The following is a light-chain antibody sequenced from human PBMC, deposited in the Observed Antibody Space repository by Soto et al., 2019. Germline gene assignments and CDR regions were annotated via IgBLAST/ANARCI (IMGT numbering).Light chain of an antibody. V-gene: IGKV3-20*01. J-gene: IGKJ1*01. Sequence: EVVMTQSPATLSVSPGERVTLSCMASQSVSSYLAWYQQKPGQAPRLLIYGASTRAAGIPARFSGSGSGTDFTLTISRLEPEDFAVYYCQQYGSSPPWTFGQGTKVDIK. CDR2: GAS. CDR1: QSVSSY. CDR3: QQYGSSPPWT.